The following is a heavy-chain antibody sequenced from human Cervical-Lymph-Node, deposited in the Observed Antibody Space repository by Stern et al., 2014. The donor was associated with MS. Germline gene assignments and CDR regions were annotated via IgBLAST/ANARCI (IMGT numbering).Heavy chain of an antibody. CDR3: VRAQNYGMDV. V-gene: IGHV3-74*03. Sequence: EVHLVESGGGLVQPGGSLRLSCAASGFTFSNYVMHWVRQAPGKGLLWVSRIKGDATTITYADSVKGRFTISRDNAKNTLYLQMNSLRAEDTAVYYCVRAQNYGMDVWGQGTTVTVSS. CDR1: GFTFSNYV. J-gene: IGHJ6*02. CDR2: IKGDATTI.